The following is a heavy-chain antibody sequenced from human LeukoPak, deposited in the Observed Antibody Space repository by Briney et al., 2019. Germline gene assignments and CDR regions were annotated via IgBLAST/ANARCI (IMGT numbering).Heavy chain of an antibody. Sequence: SETLSLTCTVSGGSISSSSYSWGWIRQPPGKGLEWIGSIYYSGSTYYNPSLKSRVTIPVDTSKNQFSLKLSSVTAADTAVYYCARLRYFDWLFDRVTQEREYWGQGTLVTVSS. CDR2: IYYSGST. J-gene: IGHJ4*02. V-gene: IGHV4-39*01. D-gene: IGHD3-9*01. CDR3: ARLRYFDWLFDRVTQEREY. CDR1: GGSISSSSYS.